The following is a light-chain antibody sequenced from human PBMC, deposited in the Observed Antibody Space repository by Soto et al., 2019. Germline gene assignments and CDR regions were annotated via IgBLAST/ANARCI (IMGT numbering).Light chain of an antibody. CDR1: QSVSSN. CDR2: GAS. CDR3: QQYNNWPPLT. V-gene: IGKV3-15*01. J-gene: IGKJ3*01. Sequence: IVMTRSPATLSVSPGERATLSCRASQSVSSNLAWYQQKPGQAPRLLIYGASTRATGIPARFSGSGSGTEFTLTISSLQSEDFAVYYCQQYNNWPPLTFGPGTKVDIK.